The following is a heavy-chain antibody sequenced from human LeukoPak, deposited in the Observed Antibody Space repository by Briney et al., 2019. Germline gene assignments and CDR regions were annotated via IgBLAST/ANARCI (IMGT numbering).Heavy chain of an antibody. Sequence: SETLSLTCTVSGGFISGSGHYWTWTRQHPGEGLEWLGFIHPGGSIYYNPSLSGRLIISADTSKNQMSLKLSSVTAADTAVYYCSTGGDTAKGGDSWGQGTLVTVSP. CDR1: GGFISGSGHY. CDR2: IHPGGSI. CDR3: STGGDTAKGGDS. V-gene: IGHV4-31*03. J-gene: IGHJ4*02. D-gene: IGHD5-18*01.